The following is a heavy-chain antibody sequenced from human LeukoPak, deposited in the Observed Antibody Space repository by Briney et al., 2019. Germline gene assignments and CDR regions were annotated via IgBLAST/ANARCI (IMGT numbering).Heavy chain of an antibody. D-gene: IGHD3-10*01. CDR2: INAGNGNT. CDR3: ARDRKLLWFGY. J-gene: IGHJ4*02. Sequence: ASVKVSCKASGYTFTSYAMHWVRQAPGQRLEWMGWINAGNGNTKYSQKFQGRVTTTRDTSASTAYMELSSLRSEDTAVYYCARDRKLLWFGYWGQGTLVTVSS. CDR1: GYTFTSYA. V-gene: IGHV1-3*01.